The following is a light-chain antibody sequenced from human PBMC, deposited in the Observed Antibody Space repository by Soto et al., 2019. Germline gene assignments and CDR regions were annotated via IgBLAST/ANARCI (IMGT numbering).Light chain of an antibody. CDR3: QTWGTGIHV. CDR2: LNSDGSH. Sequence: QLVLTQSPSASASLGASVKLTCTLSSGHSSYAIALHQQQPEKGPRYLMKLNSDGSHSKGDGIPDRFSGSSSGAERYLIISSLQAEDEADYYCQTWGTGIHVFGTGTKVTVL. CDR1: SGHSSYA. J-gene: IGLJ1*01. V-gene: IGLV4-69*01.